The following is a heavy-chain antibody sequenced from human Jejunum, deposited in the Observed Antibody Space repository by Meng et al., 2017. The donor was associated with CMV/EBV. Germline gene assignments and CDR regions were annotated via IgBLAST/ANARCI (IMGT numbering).Heavy chain of an antibody. CDR3: ARYLWFGEPYYLDY. CDR2: IYYSGST. V-gene: IGHV4-59*01. J-gene: IGHJ4*02. D-gene: IGHD3-10*01. Sequence: SGGSISSYYWGWIRQPPGKGLEWIGYIYYSGSTNYNPSLKSRVTISVDTSKNQFSLKLSSVTAADTAVYYCARYLWFGEPYYLDYWGQGTLVTVSS. CDR1: GGSISSYY.